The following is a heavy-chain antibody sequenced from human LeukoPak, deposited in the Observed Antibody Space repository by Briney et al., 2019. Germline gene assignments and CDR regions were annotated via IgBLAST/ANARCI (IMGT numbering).Heavy chain of an antibody. CDR1: GFTFSSYW. CDR3: ARDLGAGPFDY. Sequence: GGSLRLSCAASGFTFSSYWMSWVRQAPGKGLEWVANIKQDGSEKYYVDSVKGRFAISRDNAKNSLYLQMNSLRAEDTAVYYCARDLGAGPFDYWGQGTLVTVSS. D-gene: IGHD1-26*01. CDR2: IKQDGSEK. J-gene: IGHJ4*02. V-gene: IGHV3-7*01.